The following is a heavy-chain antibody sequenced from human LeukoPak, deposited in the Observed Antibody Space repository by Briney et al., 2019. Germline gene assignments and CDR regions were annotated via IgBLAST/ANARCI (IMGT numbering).Heavy chain of an antibody. CDR2: IDPGDSYS. V-gene: IGHV5-10-1*01. CDR3: ARQKWRGGDSDALDI. Sequence: GESLRISCKGFGYSFTSYWISWVRQMPGKGLEWMGRIDPGDSYSKSSPSFQGHVTISADKSISTAFLQWSSLKASDTAKYYCARQKWRGGDSDALDIWGQGTMITVSS. J-gene: IGHJ3*02. CDR1: GYSFTSYW. D-gene: IGHD4-23*01.